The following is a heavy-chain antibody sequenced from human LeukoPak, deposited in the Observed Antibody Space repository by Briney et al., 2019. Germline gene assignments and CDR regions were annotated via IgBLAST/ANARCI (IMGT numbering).Heavy chain of an antibody. CDR2: MNPNSGNT. CDR1: GYTFTSYD. CDR3: ARAGRWELLTDDY. D-gene: IGHD1-26*01. J-gene: IGHJ4*02. V-gene: IGHV1-8*01. Sequence: ASVKVSCKASGYTFTSYDINWVRQATGQGLEWMGWMNPNSGNTGYAQKFQGRVTMTRNTSISTAYMVLSSLRSEDTAVYYCARAGRWELLTDDYWGQGTLVTVSS.